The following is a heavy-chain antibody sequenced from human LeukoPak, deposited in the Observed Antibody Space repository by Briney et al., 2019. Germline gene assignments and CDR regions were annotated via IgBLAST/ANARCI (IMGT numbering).Heavy chain of an antibody. CDR3: ARTIWLQGGAHYYFDY. J-gene: IGHJ4*02. V-gene: IGHV4-59*07. CDR2: MYYSGST. D-gene: IGHD5-24*01. Sequence: SDTLSLTCTISGGSNSTYYWNWIRQSPGKALECIDYMYYSGSTNYNRSLKSRVTISVDTSKNESCLKLSFVTAADTAVYYCARTIWLQGGAHYYFDYWGQVTLVTVSS. CDR1: GGSNSTYY.